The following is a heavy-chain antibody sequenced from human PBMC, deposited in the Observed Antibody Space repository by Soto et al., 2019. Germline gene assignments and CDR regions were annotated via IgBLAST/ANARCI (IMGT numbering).Heavy chain of an antibody. D-gene: IGHD3-3*01. CDR1: GGTFSSYA. J-gene: IGHJ4*02. V-gene: IGHV1-69*13. CDR2: IIPIFGTA. Sequence: SVKVSCKASGGTFSSYAISWVRQAPGQGLEWMGGIIPIFGTASYAQKFQGRVTMTADESTSTAYIELSSLRSEDTAVYYCATTSYITIFGVVRMGALDYWGQGTLVTVSS. CDR3: ATTSYITIFGVVRMGALDY.